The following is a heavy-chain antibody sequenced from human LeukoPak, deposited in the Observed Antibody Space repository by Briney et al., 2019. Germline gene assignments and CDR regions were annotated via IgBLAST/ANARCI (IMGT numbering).Heavy chain of an antibody. CDR1: GYTFTSYA. J-gene: IGHJ5*02. V-gene: IGHV1-3*01. CDR3: AREGYCSGGSCYINWFDP. CDR2: INAGNGNT. D-gene: IGHD2-15*01. Sequence: ASVKVSCKASGYTFTSYAMHWVRQAPGQRLEWTGWINAGNGNTKYSQKFQGRVTITRDTSASTAYMELSSLRSEDTAVYYCAREGYCSGGSCYINWFDPWGQGTLVTVSS.